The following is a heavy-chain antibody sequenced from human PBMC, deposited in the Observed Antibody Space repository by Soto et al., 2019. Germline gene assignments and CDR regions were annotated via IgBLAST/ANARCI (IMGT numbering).Heavy chain of an antibody. J-gene: IGHJ5*02. V-gene: IGHV1-2*02. D-gene: IGHD2-2*01. CDR2: INPNSGGT. CDR3: ARSPMGYCSSSTCQGTCFDP. CDR1: GYTFTGYY. Sequence: ASVKVSCKASGYTFTGYYIHWVRQAPGQGLEWMGWINPNSGGTNYAQEFQGRVTMTRDTSISTAHMELSRLRSDDTAVYYCARSPMGYCSSSTCQGTCFDPWGQGTLVTVSS.